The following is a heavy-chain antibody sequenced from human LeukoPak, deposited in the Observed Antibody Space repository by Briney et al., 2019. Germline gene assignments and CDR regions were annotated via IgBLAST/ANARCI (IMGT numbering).Heavy chain of an antibody. CDR3: ARHVGYYTPPPNWFDP. CDR1: GGSISSSSYY. J-gene: IGHJ5*02. V-gene: IGHV4-39*01. Sequence: SETLSLTCTVSGGSISSSSYYWGWIRQPPGKGLEWIGSIYYSGSTYYNPSLKSRVTISVDTSKNQFSLKLSSVTAADTAVYYCARHVGYYTPPPNWFDPWGQGTLVTVSS. CDR2: IYYSGST. D-gene: IGHD3-3*01.